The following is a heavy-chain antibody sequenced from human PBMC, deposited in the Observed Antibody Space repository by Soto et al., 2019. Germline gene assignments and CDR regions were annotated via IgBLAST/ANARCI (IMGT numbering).Heavy chain of an antibody. Sequence: EVQLVESGGGLVQPGGSLRLSCAASGFTFSSYWMSWVRQAPGKGLEWVANIKQDGSENYYVDPVKGRFTISRDNAKNSRYLQMHSLRAGATSVSYSASYPIIVATTGTIYSYYGLDVWVQGTTVTVSS. CDR3: ASYPIIVATTGTIYSYYGLDV. CDR2: IKQDGSEN. V-gene: IGHV3-7*01. J-gene: IGHJ6*02. D-gene: IGHD5-12*01. CDR1: GFTFSSYW.